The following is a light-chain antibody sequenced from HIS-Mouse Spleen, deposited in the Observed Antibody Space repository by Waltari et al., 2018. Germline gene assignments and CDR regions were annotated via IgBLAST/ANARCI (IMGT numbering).Light chain of an antibody. Sequence: QPVLTQPPSASGTPGQRVTISFSGSSPNTGSTHVYWSQQLPATAPKLLIYRNNQRPSGVPDRFSGSKSGTSASLAISGLRSEDEADYYCAAWDDSLSGHVVFGGGTKLTVL. CDR1: SPNTGSTH. CDR3: AAWDDSLSGHVV. V-gene: IGLV1-47*01. CDR2: RNN. J-gene: IGLJ2*01.